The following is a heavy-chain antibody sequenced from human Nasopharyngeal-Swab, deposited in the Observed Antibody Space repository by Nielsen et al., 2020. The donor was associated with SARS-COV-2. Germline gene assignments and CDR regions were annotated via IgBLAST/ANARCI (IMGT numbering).Heavy chain of an antibody. J-gene: IGHJ4*02. CDR1: GFTFSTYW. CDR2: ITGDGSKT. Sequence: GGSLRLSCAASGFTFSTYWMHWVRQAPGKGLEWISQITGDGSKTNYADSVKGRFTISRDNAKSTLYLQMNGLRVEDSAVYYCLRDNYGVDYWGQGTLVTVSS. D-gene: IGHD3-10*01. V-gene: IGHV3-74*01. CDR3: LRDNYGVDY.